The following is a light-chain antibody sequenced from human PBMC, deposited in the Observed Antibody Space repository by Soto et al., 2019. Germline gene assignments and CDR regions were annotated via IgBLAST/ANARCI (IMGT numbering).Light chain of an antibody. J-gene: IGKJ1*01. CDR3: QQFNKWPQT. V-gene: IGKV3-11*01. Sequence: EIVLTQSPATLSLSPGERATLSCRASQSVSSYLAWYQQKPGQAPRLLIYDTSNRATGIPARFSGSGSGTDFTLTISGLQSEDFAVYYCQQFNKWPQTFGQGTKVDIK. CDR2: DTS. CDR1: QSVSSY.